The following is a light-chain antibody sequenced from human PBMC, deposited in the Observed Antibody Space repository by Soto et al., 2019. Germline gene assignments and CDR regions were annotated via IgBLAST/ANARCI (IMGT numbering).Light chain of an antibody. Sequence: QSALTQPPSASGSPGQSVTISCTGTSSDVCGYKYVSWYQQYPGKAPKLMIYEVSKRPSGVPDRFSGSKSGNTASLTVSGLQAEDEADYYCSSPAGGPLVFGGGTKVTVL. CDR1: SSDVCGYKY. J-gene: IGLJ3*02. CDR2: EVS. V-gene: IGLV2-8*01. CDR3: SSPAGGPLV.